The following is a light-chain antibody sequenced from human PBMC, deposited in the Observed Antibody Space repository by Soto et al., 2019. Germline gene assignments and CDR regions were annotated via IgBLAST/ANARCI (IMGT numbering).Light chain of an antibody. V-gene: IGLV4-60*02. CDR3: ETWVSNTYV. CDR2: LEGSGSY. Sequence: HLVLTQSSSASASLGSSVKLTCTLSSGHSSYIIAWHQQQPGKAPRYLMKLEGSGSYNTGSGVPDRFSGSSSGADRYLTISNLQFEDEADYYCETWVSNTYVFGTGTKVTVL. CDR1: SGHSSYI. J-gene: IGLJ1*01.